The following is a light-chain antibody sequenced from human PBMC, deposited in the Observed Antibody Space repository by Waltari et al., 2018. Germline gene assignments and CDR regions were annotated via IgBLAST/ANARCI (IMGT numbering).Light chain of an antibody. J-gene: IGLJ3*02. V-gene: IGLV6-57*01. CDR1: SGSIASNF. Sequence: NFMLTQPHSVSESPGKTVTISCTRSSGSIASNFVQWFHQRPGSSPTPVIYEDYQRPSGVPDRFSGSIDSSSNSASLTISGLKTEDEADYYCQSYDSNNHGVFGGGTKLTVL. CDR3: QSYDSNNHGV. CDR2: EDY.